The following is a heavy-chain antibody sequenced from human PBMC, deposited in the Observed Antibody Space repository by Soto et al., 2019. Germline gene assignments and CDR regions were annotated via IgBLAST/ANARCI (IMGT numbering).Heavy chain of an antibody. Sequence: SLRLSCTASGFTFGDYAMSWVRQAPGKGLEWVGFIRSKAYGGTTEYAASVKGRFTISRDDSKSIAYLQMNSLKTEDTAVYYCNRDEQQLAIDYWGQGTLVTVSS. J-gene: IGHJ4*02. CDR3: NRDEQQLAIDY. CDR1: GFTFGDYA. CDR2: IRSKAYGGTT. D-gene: IGHD6-13*01. V-gene: IGHV3-49*04.